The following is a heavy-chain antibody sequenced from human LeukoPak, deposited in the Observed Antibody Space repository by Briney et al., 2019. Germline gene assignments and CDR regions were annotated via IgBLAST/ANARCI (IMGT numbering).Heavy chain of an antibody. V-gene: IGHV1-69*13. CDR3: ARLRFLESKTDY. CDR2: IIPIFATA. Sequence: AASVKVSCKASGGTFSNYAINWVRQAPGQGLEWMGGIIPIFATANYAQKFQGRVTITADESTSTAHMELSSLRSEDTAVYYCARLRFLESKTDYWGQGTLVTVSS. CDR1: GGTFSNYA. J-gene: IGHJ4*02. D-gene: IGHD3-3*01.